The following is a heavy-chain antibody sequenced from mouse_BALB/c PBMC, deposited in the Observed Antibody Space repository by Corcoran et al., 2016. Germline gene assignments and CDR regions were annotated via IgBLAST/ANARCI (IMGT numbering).Heavy chain of an antibody. D-gene: IGHD2-1*01. CDR3: AREVPGGNPFDY. V-gene: IGHV1S136*01. Sequence: EVQLQQSGPELVKPGASVKMSCKASGYTFTSYVIHWVKQKPGQGLEWVGYFYPYNDDTKYNEKFKGKATLTSDKSSSIAYMELISLTSEDSAVYYCAREVPGGNPFDYWGQGTTLTVSS. J-gene: IGHJ2*01. CDR2: FYPYNDDT. CDR1: GYTFTSYV.